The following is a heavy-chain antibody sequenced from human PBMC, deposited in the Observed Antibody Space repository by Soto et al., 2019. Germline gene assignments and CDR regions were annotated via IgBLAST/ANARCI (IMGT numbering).Heavy chain of an antibody. D-gene: IGHD6-13*01. CDR1: GFTFSDYY. Sequence: PGGSLRLSCAASGFTFSDYYMIWFRQAPGKGLEWVSYISGSGSTIHDADSVKGRFTISRDNAKNSLYLQMNSLRAEDTAVYYCARVGSIEAAGTPDYWGQGTLVTVSS. CDR3: ARVGSIEAAGTPDY. J-gene: IGHJ4*02. CDR2: ISGSGSTI. V-gene: IGHV3-11*01.